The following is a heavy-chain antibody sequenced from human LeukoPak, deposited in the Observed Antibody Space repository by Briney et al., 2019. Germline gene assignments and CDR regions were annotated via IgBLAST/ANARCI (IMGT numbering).Heavy chain of an antibody. CDR1: GYSFTSYW. CDR2: IYPGDSDT. Sequence: GESLKISCKGSGYSFTSYWIAWVRQKPGKGLEWMGIIYPGDSDTRWSPSFQGQVTFSADKAISTAYLQWSSLKASDTAMYYCARHRTFGSGSYYGHSYYGMDVWGQGTSVTVSS. J-gene: IGHJ6*02. CDR3: ARHRTFGSGSYYGHSYYGMDV. D-gene: IGHD3-10*01. V-gene: IGHV5-51*01.